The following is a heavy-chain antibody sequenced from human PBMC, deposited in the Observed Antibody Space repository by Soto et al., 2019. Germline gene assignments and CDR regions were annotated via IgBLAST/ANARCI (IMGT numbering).Heavy chain of an antibody. CDR1: GGSISSGGYS. CDR3: ARASTTVTTLDY. CDR2: IYHSGST. V-gene: IGHV4-30-2*01. J-gene: IGHJ4*02. Sequence: SETLSLTCAVSGGSISSGGYSWSWIRQPPGKGLEWIGYIYHSGSTYYNPSLKSRVTISVDRSKNQFSLKLSSVTAADTAVYYCARASTTVTTLDYWGQGTLVT. D-gene: IGHD4-17*01.